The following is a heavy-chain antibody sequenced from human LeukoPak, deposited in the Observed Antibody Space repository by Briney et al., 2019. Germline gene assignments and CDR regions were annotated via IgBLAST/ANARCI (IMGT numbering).Heavy chain of an antibody. Sequence: GGSLRLSCAASGFTFSSYGMHWVRQAPGKGLEWVAFIRYDGSNKYYADSVKGRFTISRDNSKNALYVQLNSLRVEATAVYYCAKGEYSSGWYYFDYWGQGTLVTVSS. CDR3: AKGEYSSGWYYFDY. CDR1: GFTFSSYG. V-gene: IGHV3-30*02. D-gene: IGHD6-13*01. J-gene: IGHJ4*02. CDR2: IRYDGSNK.